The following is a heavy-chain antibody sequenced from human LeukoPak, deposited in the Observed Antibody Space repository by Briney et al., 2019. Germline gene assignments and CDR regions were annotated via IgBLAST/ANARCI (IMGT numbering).Heavy chain of an antibody. V-gene: IGHV3-23*01. J-gene: IGHJ4*02. CDR3: AKRAGFTMVRGVMGYFDY. D-gene: IGHD3-10*01. Sequence: PGGTLRLSCAASGFTFSSYGMSWVRQAPGKGPEWVSAISGSGGSTYYADSVKGRFTISRDNSKNTLYLQMNSLRAEDTAVYYCAKRAGFTMVRGVMGYFDYWGQGTLVTVSS. CDR2: ISGSGGST. CDR1: GFTFSSYG.